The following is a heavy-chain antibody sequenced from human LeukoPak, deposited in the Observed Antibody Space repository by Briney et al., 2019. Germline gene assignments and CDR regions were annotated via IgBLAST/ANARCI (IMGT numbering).Heavy chain of an antibody. D-gene: IGHD2-8*01. J-gene: IGHJ1*01. CDR2: IYTSGST. CDR3: ARELERCTNGVCYTPGYFQH. V-gene: IGHV4-61*02. CDR1: GGSISSGSYY. Sequence: PSETLSLTCTVSGGSISSGSYYWSWIRQPAGKGLEWIGRIYTSGSTNYSPSLKSRVTISVDTSKNQFSLKLSSVTAADTAVYYCARELERCTNGVCYTPGYFQHWGQGTLVTVSS.